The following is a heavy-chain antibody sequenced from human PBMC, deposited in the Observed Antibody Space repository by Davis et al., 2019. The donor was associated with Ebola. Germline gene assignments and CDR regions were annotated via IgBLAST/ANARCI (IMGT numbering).Heavy chain of an antibody. CDR1: GFSLSNARMG. CDR3: AHFEGIAAAVWGYYYYYYMDV. CDR2: IFSNDEK. J-gene: IGHJ6*03. Sequence: SGPTLVKPTETLTLTCTVSGFSLSNARMGVSWIRQPPGKALEWLAHIFSNDEKSYSTSLKSRLTITKDTSKNQVVLTMTNMDPVDTATYYCAHFEGIAAAVWGYYYYYYMDVWGKGTTVTVSS. D-gene: IGHD6-13*01. V-gene: IGHV2-26*01.